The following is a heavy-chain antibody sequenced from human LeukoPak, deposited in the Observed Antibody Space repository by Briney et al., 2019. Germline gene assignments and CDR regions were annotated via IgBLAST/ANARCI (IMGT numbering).Heavy chain of an antibody. J-gene: IGHJ4*02. Sequence: ASVKVSCKASGFTFTGYYMHWVRQAPGQGLEWMGWINPNSGGTNYAQKFQGRVTITTDESTSTAYMELSSLRSEDTAVYYCARDSGGYDSAFDYWGQGTLVTVSS. CDR2: INPNSGGT. D-gene: IGHD5-12*01. CDR3: ARDSGGYDSAFDY. V-gene: IGHV1-2*02. CDR1: GFTFTGYY.